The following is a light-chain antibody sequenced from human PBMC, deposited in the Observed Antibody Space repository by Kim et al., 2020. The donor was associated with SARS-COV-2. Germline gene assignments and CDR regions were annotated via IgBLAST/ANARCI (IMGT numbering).Light chain of an antibody. CDR1: QTIGTS. CDR3: QQSDSAPYT. V-gene: IGKV1-39*01. Sequence: IQMTQSPATLSASVGDRVTITCRASQTIGTSLNWYQQKPGQAPNLLMYAAFRLQNGVPSRFIGSGSGTDFTLTISGLEPEDFSTYFCQQSDSAPYTFGQGTKLEI. J-gene: IGKJ2*01. CDR2: AAF.